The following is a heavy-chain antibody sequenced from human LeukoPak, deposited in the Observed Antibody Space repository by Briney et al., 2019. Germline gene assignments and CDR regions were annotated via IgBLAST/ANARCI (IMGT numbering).Heavy chain of an antibody. V-gene: IGHV3-23*01. CDR1: GFTFSSYG. D-gene: IGHD2-2*02. J-gene: IGHJ6*02. CDR3: AKAPYPPFVPAAIPFYYYYGMDV. CDR2: ISGSGGST. Sequence: GGSLRLSCAASGFTFSSYGMHWVRQAPGKGLEWVSAISGSGGSTYYADSVKGRFTISRDNSKNTLYLQMNSLRAEDTAVYYCAKAPYPPFVPAAIPFYYYYGMDVWGQGTTVTVSS.